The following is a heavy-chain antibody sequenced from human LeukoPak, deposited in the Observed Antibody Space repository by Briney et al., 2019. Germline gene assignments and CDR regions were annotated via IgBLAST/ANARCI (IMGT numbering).Heavy chain of an antibody. Sequence: ASVKVSCKASGYTFTGYYMHWVRQAPGQGLEWMGWINPNSGGTNYAQKFQGRVTMTRDTSISTAYMELSRLRSDDTAVYYCARAGESPSSLRYFDTYNPYDAFDIWGQGTMVTVSS. J-gene: IGHJ3*02. CDR3: ARAGESPSSLRYFDTYNPYDAFDI. D-gene: IGHD3-9*01. CDR2: INPNSGGT. V-gene: IGHV1-2*02. CDR1: GYTFTGYY.